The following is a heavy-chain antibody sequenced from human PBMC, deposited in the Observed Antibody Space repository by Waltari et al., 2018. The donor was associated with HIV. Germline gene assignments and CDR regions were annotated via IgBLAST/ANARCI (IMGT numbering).Heavy chain of an antibody. Sequence: QVQLQQWGAGLLKPSETLSLTCAVYGGSFSGHYWSWIRQPHAKGLEWIGEINHSGSTNYNPSLKSRVTISVDTSKNQFSLKLSSVTAADTAVYYCASRRDRYSSGRARYFDLWGRGTLVTVSS. CDR3: ASRRDRYSSGRARYFDL. D-gene: IGHD6-19*01. CDR1: GGSFSGHY. J-gene: IGHJ2*01. V-gene: IGHV4-34*01. CDR2: INHSGST.